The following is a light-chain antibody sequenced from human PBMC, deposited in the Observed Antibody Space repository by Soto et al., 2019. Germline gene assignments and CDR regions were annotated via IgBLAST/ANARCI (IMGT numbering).Light chain of an antibody. CDR3: CSYVGSSTYV. CDR2: EGS. V-gene: IGLV2-23*01. Sequence: QSALAQPDSVSGSPGQSITISCTGTSSDVGSYNLVSWYQQHPGKAPKLMIYEGSKRPSGVSNRFSGSKSGNTASLTISGLQADVYSYYYCCSYVGSSTYVCGSGTKFAV. J-gene: IGLJ1*01. CDR1: SSDVGSYNL.